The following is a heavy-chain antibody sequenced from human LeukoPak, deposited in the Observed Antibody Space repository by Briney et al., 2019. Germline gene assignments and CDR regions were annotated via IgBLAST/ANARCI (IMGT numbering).Heavy chain of an antibody. V-gene: IGHV3-23*01. D-gene: IGHD6-19*01. CDR1: RFSFSDYT. J-gene: IGHJ3*02. Sequence: GGSLRLSCAASRFSFSDYTMSWVRQLPGKGLEWVSGISGSGGSTYYADSVKGRFTISRDNSKNTLYLQMNSLRAEDTAVYYCAKDPPGYSSGWYDAFDIWGQGTMVTVSS. CDR2: ISGSGGST. CDR3: AKDPPGYSSGWYDAFDI.